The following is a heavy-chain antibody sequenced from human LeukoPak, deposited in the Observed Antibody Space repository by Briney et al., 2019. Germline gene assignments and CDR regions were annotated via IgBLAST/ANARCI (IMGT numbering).Heavy chain of an antibody. CDR1: GYTFTSYA. Sequence: ASVKVSCKASGYTFTSYAMHWVRQAPGQRLEWMGWINAGNGNTKYSQKFQGRVTITRDTSTSTAYMELRSLRSDDTAVYYCARESATEDIVFPLYYYYYGMDVWGQGTTVTVSS. D-gene: IGHD2-15*01. CDR3: ARESATEDIVFPLYYYYYGMDV. J-gene: IGHJ6*02. CDR2: INAGNGNT. V-gene: IGHV1-3*01.